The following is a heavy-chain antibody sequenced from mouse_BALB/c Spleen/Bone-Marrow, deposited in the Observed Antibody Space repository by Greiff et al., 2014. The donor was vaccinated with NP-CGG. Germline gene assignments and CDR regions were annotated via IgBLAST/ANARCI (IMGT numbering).Heavy chain of an antibody. Sequence: VQGVESGPELVKPGASVKISCKASGYAFNSSWMNWVKQRPGQGLEWIGRIFPGDGDTNYDGKFRGKATLTADKSSNTAYMQLSSLTSVDSAVYFCARLGYSGYWGQGTALTVSS. CDR1: GYAFNSSW. CDR3: ARLGYSGY. J-gene: IGHJ2*01. V-gene: IGHV1-82*01. D-gene: IGHD1-3*01. CDR2: IFPGDGDT.